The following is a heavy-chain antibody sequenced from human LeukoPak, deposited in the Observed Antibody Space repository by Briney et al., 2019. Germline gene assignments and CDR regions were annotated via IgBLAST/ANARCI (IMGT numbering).Heavy chain of an antibody. CDR1: GLTFRTYA. CDR2: ISRSATTI. V-gene: IGHV3-48*03. Sequence: PGGSLRLSCAASGLTFRTYAMSWVRQAPGKGLEWVSSISRSATTIYYADSVKGRFTISRDNAKNSLYLQMNSLRAEDTAVYFCARVGALSSSWLLYWGQGTLVTVSS. J-gene: IGHJ4*02. CDR3: ARVGALSSSWLLY. D-gene: IGHD6-13*01.